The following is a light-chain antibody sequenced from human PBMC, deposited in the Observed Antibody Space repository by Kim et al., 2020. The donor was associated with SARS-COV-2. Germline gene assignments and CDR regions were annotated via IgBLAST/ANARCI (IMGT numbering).Light chain of an antibody. CDR1: SGSIASSY. CDR2: ENN. V-gene: IGLV6-57*01. Sequence: GKTVALSCTRSSGSIASSYVQWYQQRPGSSPTTVIYENNQRPSGVPDRFSGSIDSSSNSASLTISGLKTDDEADYYCQSYDASNRVFGGGTQLTVL. J-gene: IGLJ3*02. CDR3: QSYDASNRV.